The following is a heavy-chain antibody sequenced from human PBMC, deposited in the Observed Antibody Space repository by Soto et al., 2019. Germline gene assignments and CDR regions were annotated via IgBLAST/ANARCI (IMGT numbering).Heavy chain of an antibody. V-gene: IGHV1-69*01. D-gene: IGHD6-13*01. CDR2: IIPMFGTT. CDR1: ADSFSNYA. CDR3: ARWSSTTTDDAFDV. Sequence: QVQLVQSGPEVKKPGSSVKVSCKASADSFSNYAITWVRQAPGQGLEWMGGIIPMFGTTNYAQKFQARVAITADEYRSTVYLDLTTLTSEDTAVYFCARWSSTTTDDAFDVWGQGTMVKVSS. J-gene: IGHJ3*01.